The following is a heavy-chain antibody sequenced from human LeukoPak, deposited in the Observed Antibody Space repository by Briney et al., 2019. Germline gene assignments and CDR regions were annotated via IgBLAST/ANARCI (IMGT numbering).Heavy chain of an antibody. CDR1: GFTFSSYA. CDR3: AKEMEAAGSTRGSFDY. D-gene: IGHD6-13*01. J-gene: IGHJ4*02. Sequence: GGSLRLSCAASGFTFSSYAMSWVRQAPGKGLEWVSAISSGGGDTYHADSVKGRFTISRDNSKNTLYLQMNSLRAEDTAVYYCAKEMEAAGSTRGSFDYWGQGTLVTVSS. CDR2: ISSGGGDT. V-gene: IGHV3-23*01.